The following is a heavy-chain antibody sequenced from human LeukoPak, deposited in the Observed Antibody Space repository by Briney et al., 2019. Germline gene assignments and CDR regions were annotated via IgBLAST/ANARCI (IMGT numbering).Heavy chain of an antibody. CDR2: IRSDGTI. D-gene: IGHD2/OR15-2a*01. Sequence: PGGSLRLTCEASGFTSFNFPMNWVRKAPGKGLEWVSHIRSDGTITYADSVKGRFTISRDDAKTSVYLQLNSLRDEDTAIYYCARDNIWAFDIWGQGTMVTVSS. J-gene: IGHJ3*02. CDR1: GFTSFNFP. CDR3: ARDNIWAFDI. V-gene: IGHV3-69-1*01.